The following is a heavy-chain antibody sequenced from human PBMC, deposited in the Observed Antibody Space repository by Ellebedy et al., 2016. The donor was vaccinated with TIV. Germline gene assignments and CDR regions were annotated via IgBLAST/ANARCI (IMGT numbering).Heavy chain of an antibody. J-gene: IGHJ4*02. CDR3: ASQWELLLDY. V-gene: IGHV1-46*01. D-gene: IGHD1-26*01. Sequence: ASVKVSCXASGYTFTSYYMHWVRQAPGQGLEWMGIINPSGGSTSYAQKFQGRVTMTRDTSTSTAYMELSSLRSEDTAVYYCASQWELLLDYWGQGTLVTVSS. CDR2: INPSGGST. CDR1: GYTFTSYY.